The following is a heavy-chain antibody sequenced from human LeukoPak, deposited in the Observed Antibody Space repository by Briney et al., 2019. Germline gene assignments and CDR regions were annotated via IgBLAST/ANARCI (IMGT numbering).Heavy chain of an antibody. J-gene: IGHJ4*02. Sequence: GGSLRLSCAASGFTFSSYAMSWVRRAPGKGLEWVSAISGSGFTYYAESVKGRFTISRDNSKNTLYLQMNSLRAEDTAVYYCARGLYSSSPWGQGTLVTVSS. D-gene: IGHD6-6*01. V-gene: IGHV3-23*01. CDR2: ISGSGFT. CDR3: ARGLYSSSP. CDR1: GFTFSSYA.